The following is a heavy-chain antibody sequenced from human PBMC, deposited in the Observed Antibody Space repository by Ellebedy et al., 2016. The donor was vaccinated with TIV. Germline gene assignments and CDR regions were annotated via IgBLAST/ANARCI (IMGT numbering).Heavy chain of an antibody. CDR2: LTTGGVT. D-gene: IGHD3-10*01. CDR1: GFPFSTYA. V-gene: IGHV3-23*01. J-gene: IGHJ4*02. CDR3: AKDSGRSGWISDY. Sequence: GEFLKISCVVSGFPFSTYAMRWFRQAPGKGLEWVSALTTGGVTFYADSGKGRFTISRNSSKNTLYLQMNSLRVEDTAVYFCAKDSGRSGWISDYWGQGTLVTVSS.